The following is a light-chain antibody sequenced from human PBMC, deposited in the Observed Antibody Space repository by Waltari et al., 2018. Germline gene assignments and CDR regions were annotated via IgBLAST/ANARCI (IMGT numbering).Light chain of an antibody. V-gene: IGKV2D-29*02. CDR3: MQSIQLPWT. J-gene: IGKJ1*01. CDR1: QSLLHSDGKTY. CDR2: EVS. Sequence: DIVMTQTPLSLSVTPGQPASISCTSSQSLLHSDGKTYLYWYLQKPGQSPQLLIYEVSNRVSGVPDRFSGSGSGTDFTLKISRVEAEDVGVYYCMQSIQLPWTFGQGTKVEIK.